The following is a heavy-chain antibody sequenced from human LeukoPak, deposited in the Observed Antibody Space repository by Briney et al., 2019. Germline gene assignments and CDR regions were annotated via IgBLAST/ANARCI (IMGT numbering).Heavy chain of an antibody. Sequence: SETLSLTCTVSGGSISSYYWSWIRQPPGKGLEWIGEINHSGSTNYNPSLKSRVTISVDTSKNQFSLKLSSVTAADTAVYYCARLVGWLQFWGNADRAFDIWGQGTMVTVSS. V-gene: IGHV4-34*01. CDR2: INHSGST. J-gene: IGHJ3*02. D-gene: IGHD5-24*01. CDR1: GGSISSYY. CDR3: ARLVGWLQFWGNADRAFDI.